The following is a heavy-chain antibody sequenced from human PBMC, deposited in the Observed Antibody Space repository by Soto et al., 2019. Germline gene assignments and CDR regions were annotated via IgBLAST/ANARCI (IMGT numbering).Heavy chain of an antibody. CDR2: IYYSGST. CDR1: GGSISSGGYY. J-gene: IGHJ4*02. D-gene: IGHD6-13*01. CDR3: ASIEAAGKPNDEYYFDY. V-gene: IGHV4-31*03. Sequence: SSETLSLTCTVSGGSISSGGYYWSWIRQHPGKGLEWIGYIYYSGSTYYNPSLKSRVTISVDTYKNQFSLKLSSVTAADTAVYYCASIEAAGKPNDEYYFDYWGQGTPVTV.